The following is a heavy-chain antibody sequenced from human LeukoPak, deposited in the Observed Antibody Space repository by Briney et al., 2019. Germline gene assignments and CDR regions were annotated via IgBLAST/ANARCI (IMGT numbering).Heavy chain of an antibody. CDR3: ARLIPGGDFWSGYPDY. J-gene: IGHJ4*02. CDR2: IYYSGST. Sequence: PSETLSLTYTVSGGSISSYYWSWIRQPPGKGLEWIGYIYYSGSTNYNPSLKSRVTISVDTSKNQFSLKLSSVTAADTAVYYCARLIPGGDFWSGYPDYWGQGTLVTVSS. D-gene: IGHD3-3*01. V-gene: IGHV4-59*01. CDR1: GGSISSYY.